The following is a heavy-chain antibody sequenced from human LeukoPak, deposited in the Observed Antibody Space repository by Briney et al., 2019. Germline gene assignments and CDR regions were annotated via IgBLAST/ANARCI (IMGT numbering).Heavy chain of an antibody. CDR2: ISVGNGHT. Sequence: ASVKVSCKASGYTFSNYALHWVRQAPGHRLEWMGWISVGNGHTEYSQRFQGRVTITRDTSASTAYMELSSLTSEDTAVYYCARDSPDSSGFFDYWGQGTLVTVSS. J-gene: IGHJ4*02. V-gene: IGHV1-3*01. D-gene: IGHD3-22*01. CDR3: ARDSPDSSGFFDY. CDR1: GYTFSNYA.